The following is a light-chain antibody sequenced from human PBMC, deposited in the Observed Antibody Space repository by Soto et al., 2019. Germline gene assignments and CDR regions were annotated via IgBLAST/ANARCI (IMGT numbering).Light chain of an antibody. V-gene: IGKV3-15*01. CDR2: GAS. CDR1: QSISSN. Sequence: EIVMTQSPATLSVSPGERATVSCRASQSISSNLAWYQQKPGQAPRLLIYGASTRATGIPARFSGSGSGTECPLTIGSLQFEDFAVDYCQQYNSWPRIFGQGTKLEIK. CDR3: QQYNSWPRI. J-gene: IGKJ2*01.